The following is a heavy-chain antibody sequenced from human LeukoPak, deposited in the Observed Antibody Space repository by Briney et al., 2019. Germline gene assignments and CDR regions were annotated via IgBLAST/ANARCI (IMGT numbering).Heavy chain of an antibody. Sequence: GASVKVSCKASGYTFTSYDINWVRQATGQGLEWMGWMNPNSGNTGYAQKFQGRVTMTRNTSISTAYMELSSLRSEDTALYYCARAPEGGKSNFYYYMDVWGKGTTVTVSS. CDR1: GYTFTSYD. CDR2: MNPNSGNT. D-gene: IGHD3-16*01. CDR3: ARAPEGGKSNFYYYMDV. V-gene: IGHV1-8*01. J-gene: IGHJ6*03.